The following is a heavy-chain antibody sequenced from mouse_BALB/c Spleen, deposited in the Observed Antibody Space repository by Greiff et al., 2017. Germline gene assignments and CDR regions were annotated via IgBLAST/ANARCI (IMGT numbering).Heavy chain of an antibody. D-gene: IGHD2-1*01. J-gene: IGHJ3*01. Sequence: EVQLVESGPGLVKPSQSLSLTCTVTGYSITSDYAWNWIRQFPGNKLEWMGYISYSGSTSYNPSLKSRISITRDTSKNQFFLQLNSVTTEDTATYYCARFYGNLQAWFAYWGQGTLVTVSA. CDR1: GYSITSDYA. CDR3: ARFYGNLQAWFAY. V-gene: IGHV3-2*02. CDR2: ISYSGST.